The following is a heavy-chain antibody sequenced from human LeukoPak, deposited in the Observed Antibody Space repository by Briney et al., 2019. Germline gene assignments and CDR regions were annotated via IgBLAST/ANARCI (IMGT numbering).Heavy chain of an antibody. CDR3: AKVRTYFYHGLDV. D-gene: IGHD1-14*01. CDR1: GGSISSSSYY. J-gene: IGHJ6*02. Sequence: ETLSLTCTVSGGSISSSSYYWGWIRQAPGRGLEWVSGISGTTSGTYYADSVKGRFTISRDNSKNTLFLQVNSLRAEDTAVYYCAKVRTYFYHGLDVWGQGTTVTVSS. V-gene: IGHV3-23*01. CDR2: ISGTTSGT.